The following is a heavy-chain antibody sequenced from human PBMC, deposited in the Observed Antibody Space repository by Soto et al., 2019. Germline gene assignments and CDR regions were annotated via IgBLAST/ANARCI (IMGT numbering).Heavy chain of an antibody. CDR1: GGSISSGGYY. CDR3: ARGTYYYDSSGYFIWFDP. CDR2: IYYSGST. Sequence: PSETLSLTCTVSGGSISSGGYYWSWIRQHPGKGLEWIGYIYYSGSTYYNPSLKSRVTISVDTSKNQFSLKLSSVTAADTAVYYCARGTYYYDSSGYFIWFDPWGQGTLVTVSS. J-gene: IGHJ5*02. D-gene: IGHD3-22*01. V-gene: IGHV4-31*03.